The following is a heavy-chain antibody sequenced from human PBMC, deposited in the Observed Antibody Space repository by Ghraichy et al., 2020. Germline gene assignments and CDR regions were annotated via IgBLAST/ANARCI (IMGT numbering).Heavy chain of an antibody. CDR3: ARDDGSYRDY. D-gene: IGHD3-10*01. CDR1: GYTFTGYY. CDR2: INSNTGVT. J-gene: IGHJ4*02. Sequence: ASVKVSCKASGYTFTGYYLHWVRQAPGQGLEWMGWINSNTGVTNSAQKFQGRLTMTRVTSISTVYMELSGLTSDDTAVYYCARDDGSYRDYWGQGTLVTVSS. V-gene: IGHV1-2*02.